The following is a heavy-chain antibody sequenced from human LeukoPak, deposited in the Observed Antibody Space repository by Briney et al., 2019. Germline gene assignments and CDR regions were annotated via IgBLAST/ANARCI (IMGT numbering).Heavy chain of an antibody. CDR3: ARQYSSSSGYYGMDV. V-gene: IGHV4-59*01. D-gene: IGHD6-6*01. J-gene: IGHJ6*02. CDR2: IYYSGST. Sequence: PSETLSLTCTVSGGSISSYYWSWIRQPPGKGLEWIRYIYYSGSTNYNPSLKSRVTISVDTSKNQFSLKLSSVTAADTAVYYCARQYSSSSGYYGMDVWGQGTTVTVSS. CDR1: GGSISSYY.